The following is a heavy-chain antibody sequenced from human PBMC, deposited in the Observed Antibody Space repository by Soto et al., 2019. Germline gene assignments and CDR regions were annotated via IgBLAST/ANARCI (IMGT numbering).Heavy chain of an antibody. V-gene: IGHV1-8*01. Sequence: GASVKVSCKASGYTFTSYDINWVRQATGQGLEWMGWMNPNSGNTGYAQKFQGRVTMTRNTSISTAYMELSSLRSEDTAVYYCARGHDNVLMVYEVVFEYWGQGTLVTVSS. CDR1: GYTFTSYD. CDR3: ARGHDNVLMVYEVVFEY. CDR2: MNPNSGNT. D-gene: IGHD2-8*01. J-gene: IGHJ4*02.